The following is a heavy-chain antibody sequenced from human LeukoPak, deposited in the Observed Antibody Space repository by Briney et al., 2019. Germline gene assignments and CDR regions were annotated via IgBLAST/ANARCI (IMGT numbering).Heavy chain of an antibody. Sequence: GGSLRLSCAASGFTFSRYWMHWVRQAPGKGLVWVSRINGDGRTTSYADSVKGGFTISRDNAKNTLYLQMNSLRAEDTTVYYCATGNYYDSRGYYTFGHWGQGTLVTVSS. J-gene: IGHJ1*01. CDR3: ATGNYYDSRGYYTFGH. D-gene: IGHD3-22*01. CDR1: GFTFSRYW. V-gene: IGHV3-74*01. CDR2: INGDGRTT.